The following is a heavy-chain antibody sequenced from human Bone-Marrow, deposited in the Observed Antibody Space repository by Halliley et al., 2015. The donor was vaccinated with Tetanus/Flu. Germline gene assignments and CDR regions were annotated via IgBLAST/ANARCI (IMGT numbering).Heavy chain of an antibody. CDR2: IYPGDSDT. Sequence: VQLVQSGAEVKKPGESLRISCKGSGYSFTTYWIGWVRQVPGKGLELMGIIYPGDSDTRYSPSFQGQVIISADKSVNTAYLQWSPLKASDPAMYYCAALIAASHFTDYWGPGTLVTVSS. CDR3: AALIAASHFTDY. V-gene: IGHV5-51*01. CDR1: GYSFTTYW. J-gene: IGHJ4*02. D-gene: IGHD6-13*01.